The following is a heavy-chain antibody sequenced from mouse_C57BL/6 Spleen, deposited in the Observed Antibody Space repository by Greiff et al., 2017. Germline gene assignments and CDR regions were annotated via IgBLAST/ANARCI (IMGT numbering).Heavy chain of an antibody. D-gene: IGHD1-1*01. Sequence: QVQLQQPGAELVMPGASVKLSCKASGYTFTSYWMHWVKQRPGQGLEWIGEIDPSDSYTNYNQKFKGKSTLTVDKSSSTAYVQLSSLTSEDSAVYFCERTAQYGSSFDYWGQGTTLTVSS. J-gene: IGHJ2*01. CDR3: ERTAQYGSSFDY. CDR1: GYTFTSYW. CDR2: IDPSDSYT. V-gene: IGHV1-69*01.